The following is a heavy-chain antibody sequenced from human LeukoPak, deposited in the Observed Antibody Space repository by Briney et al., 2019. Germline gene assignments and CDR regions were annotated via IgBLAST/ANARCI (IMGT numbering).Heavy chain of an antibody. CDR2: IYYSGST. V-gene: IGHV4-31*11. CDR3: AREGSGYCSSTSCYRYYGMDV. Sequence: SETLSRTCAVYGGSFSGHYWSWIRQHPGKGLERIGYIYYSGSTYYNPSLKSRVTISVDTSKNQFSLKLSSVTAADTAVYYCAREGSGYCSSTSCYRYYGMDVWGQGTTVTVSS. CDR1: GGSFSGHY. D-gene: IGHD2-2*01. J-gene: IGHJ6*02.